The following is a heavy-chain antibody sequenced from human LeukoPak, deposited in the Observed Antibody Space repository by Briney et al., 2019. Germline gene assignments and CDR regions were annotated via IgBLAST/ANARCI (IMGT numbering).Heavy chain of an antibody. V-gene: IGHV4-59*12. CDR1: GGSISSYY. CDR3: ARDLDYGDHWGFDY. J-gene: IGHJ4*02. D-gene: IGHD4-17*01. CDR2: IYYSGST. Sequence: PSETLSLTCTVSGGSISSYYWSWIRQPPGKGLEWIGYIYYSGSTNYNPSLKSRVTISVDTSKNQFSLQLNSVTPEDTAVYYCARDLDYGDHWGFDYWGQGTLVTVSS.